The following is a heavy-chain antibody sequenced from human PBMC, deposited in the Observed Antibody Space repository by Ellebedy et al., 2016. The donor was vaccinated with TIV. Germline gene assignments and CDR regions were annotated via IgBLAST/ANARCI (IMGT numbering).Heavy chain of an antibody. CDR1: GFTFSSYA. CDR3: AKDRRLGGKTAD. Sequence: GGSLRLXXAASGFTFSSYAMSWVRQAPGKGLEWVSAISGSGGSTYYADSVKGRFTISRDNSKNTLYLQMNSLRAEDTAVYYCAKDRRLGGKTADWGQGTLVTVSS. V-gene: IGHV3-23*01. J-gene: IGHJ4*02. D-gene: IGHD4-23*01. CDR2: ISGSGGST.